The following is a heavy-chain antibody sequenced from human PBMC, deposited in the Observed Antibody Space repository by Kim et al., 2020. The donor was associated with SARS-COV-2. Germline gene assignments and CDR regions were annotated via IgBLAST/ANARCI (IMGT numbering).Heavy chain of an antibody. J-gene: IGHJ3*02. CDR2: IYYSGST. CDR1: GGSISSYY. CDR3: AREGLGVWFGELPEAAFDI. Sequence: SETLSLTCTVSGGSISSYYWSWIRQPPGKGLEWIGYIYYSGSTNYNPSLKSRVTISVDTSKNQFSLKLSSVTAADTAVYYCAREGLGVWFGELPEAAFDIWGQGTMVTVSS. D-gene: IGHD3-10*01. V-gene: IGHV4-59*01.